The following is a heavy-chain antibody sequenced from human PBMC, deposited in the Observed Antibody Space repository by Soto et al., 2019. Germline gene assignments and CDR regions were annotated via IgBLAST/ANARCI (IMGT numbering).Heavy chain of an antibody. D-gene: IGHD2-2*02. CDR1: GFTSWDYH. Sequence: QVQLVESGGGLVRPGGSLRLSCAASGFTSWDYHMSWIRQAPGKGLEWVSYISRSGSPIYYADSVKGRFTISRDNAENSLSLQRNSLRAEDTAVYYCVREGRSSTSCNTGCAFDIWGQGTMVTVSS. CDR2: ISRSGSPI. V-gene: IGHV3-11*01. CDR3: VREGRSSTSCNTGCAFDI. J-gene: IGHJ3*02.